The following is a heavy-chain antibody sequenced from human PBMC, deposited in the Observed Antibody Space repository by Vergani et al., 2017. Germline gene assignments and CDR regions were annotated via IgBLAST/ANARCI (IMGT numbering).Heavy chain of an antibody. CDR1: GFTFSSYW. J-gene: IGHJ4*02. CDR2: IKQDGSEK. CDR3: ARDVVFVVGHPPYDMLTGYPFIAHDY. V-gene: IGHV3-7*04. D-gene: IGHD3-9*01. Sequence: EVQLVESGGGLVQPGGSLRLSCAASGFTFSSYWMSWVRQAPGKGLEWVANIKQDGSEKYYVDSVKGRFTISRDNAKNSLYLQMNSLRAEDTAVYYCARDVVFVVGHPPYDMLTGYPFIAHDYWGQGTLVTVSS.